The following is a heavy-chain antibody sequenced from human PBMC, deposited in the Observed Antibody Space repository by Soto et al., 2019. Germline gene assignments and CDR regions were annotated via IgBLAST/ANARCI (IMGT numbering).Heavy chain of an antibody. CDR1: GGTFSSYT. CDR2: IIPILGIA. Sequence: QVQLVQSGAEVKKPGSSVKVSCKASGGTFSSYTISWVRQAPGQGLEWMGRIIPILGIANYAQKFQGRVTIPAEKSTSTAYMERSSLRSEDTAVYYCARLRDSDGMDVWGQGTTVTVSS. J-gene: IGHJ6*02. CDR3: ARLRDSDGMDV. D-gene: IGHD1-26*01. V-gene: IGHV1-69*02.